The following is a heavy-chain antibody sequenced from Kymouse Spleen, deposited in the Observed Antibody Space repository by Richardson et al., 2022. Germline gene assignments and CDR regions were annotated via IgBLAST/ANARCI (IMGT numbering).Heavy chain of an antibody. Sequence: QVQLQESGPGLVKPSETLSLTCTVSGGSISSYYWSWIRQPPGKGLEWIGYIYYSGSTNYNPSLKSRVTISVDTSKNQFSLKLSSVTAADTAVYYCARYNWNDEDYWGQGTLVTVSS. CDR2: IYYSGST. V-gene: IGHV4-59*01. D-gene: IGHD1-1*01. J-gene: IGHJ4*02. CDR1: GGSISSYY. CDR3: ARYNWNDEDY.